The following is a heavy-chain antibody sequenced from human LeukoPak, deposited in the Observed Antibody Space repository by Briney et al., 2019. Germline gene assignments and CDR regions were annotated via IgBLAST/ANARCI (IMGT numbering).Heavy chain of an antibody. CDR1: GGSISSYY. V-gene: IGHV4-4*07. CDR2: IYTSGST. Sequence: SETLSLTCTVSGGSISSYYWSWIRQTAGKGLEWIGRIYTSGSTNYNPSLKSLVTMSVDTSKNQFSLKLSSVTAADTAVYYCAREDRSGYYEPFDYWGQGTLVTVSS. J-gene: IGHJ4*02. D-gene: IGHD3-22*01. CDR3: AREDRSGYYEPFDY.